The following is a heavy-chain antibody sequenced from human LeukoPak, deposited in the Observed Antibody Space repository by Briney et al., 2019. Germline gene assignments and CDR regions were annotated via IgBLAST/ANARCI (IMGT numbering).Heavy chain of an antibody. D-gene: IGHD3-22*01. V-gene: IGHV3-7*03. CDR3: ASSHDSSGND. J-gene: IGHJ4*02. Sequence: GGSLRLSGAPPGFTFITFWMAGVRRAPGKGLGWVGNIHKDGRVMFYAASVKGRFTISRDNAKNSLYLDMNSLRDEDTAIYYCASSHDSSGNDWGQGTLVTVTS. CDR2: IHKDGRVM. CDR1: GFTFITFW.